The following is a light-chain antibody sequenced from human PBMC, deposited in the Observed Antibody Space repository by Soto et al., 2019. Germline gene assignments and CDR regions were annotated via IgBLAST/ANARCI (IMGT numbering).Light chain of an antibody. J-gene: IGKJ4*01. Sequence: IQLTQSPSFLSASVGDRVTITCRASQGISTFLAWYQQHPGTAPKRLIYDASNLRSGGPSRFSGSGSGTEFTLTISSLQPEDFATYYCQQVNNYPLTFGGGTKVDIK. CDR1: QGISTF. V-gene: IGKV1-9*01. CDR3: QQVNNYPLT. CDR2: DAS.